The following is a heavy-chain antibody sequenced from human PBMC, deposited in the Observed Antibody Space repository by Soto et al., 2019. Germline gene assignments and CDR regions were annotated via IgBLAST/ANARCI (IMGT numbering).Heavy chain of an antibody. Sequence: PGGSLRLSCAASGFTFDDYATHWVRQAPGKGLEWVSGISWNSGSIGYADSVKGRFTISRDNAKNSLYLQMNSLRAEDTALYYCAKSLYDSSGYYYCDAFDIWGQGTMVTVSS. CDR2: ISWNSGSI. D-gene: IGHD3-22*01. V-gene: IGHV3-9*01. CDR3: AKSLYDSSGYYYCDAFDI. J-gene: IGHJ3*02. CDR1: GFTFDDYA.